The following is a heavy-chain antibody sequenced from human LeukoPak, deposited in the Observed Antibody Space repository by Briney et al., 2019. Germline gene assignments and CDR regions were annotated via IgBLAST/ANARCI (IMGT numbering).Heavy chain of an antibody. J-gene: IGHJ3*02. CDR2: IWYDGSNK. CDR3: AKGLSHFWSAEGAFDI. V-gene: IGHV3-33*06. D-gene: IGHD3-3*02. Sequence: GGSLRLSCAASGFAFSSYGMHWVRQAPGKGLEWVAVIWYDGSNKYYADSVKGRFTIYRDNSKNTLYLQMNSLRAEDTAVYYCAKGLSHFWSAEGAFDIWGQGTMVTVSS. CDR1: GFAFSSYG.